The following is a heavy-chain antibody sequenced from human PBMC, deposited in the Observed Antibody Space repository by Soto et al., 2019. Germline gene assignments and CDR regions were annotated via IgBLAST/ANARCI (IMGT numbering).Heavy chain of an antibody. CDR2: INPNGGVT. D-gene: IGHD5-12*01. CDR3: ARESGGATATLDYYYFYMDV. V-gene: IGHV1-2*04. Sequence: QVQLVQSGAEVKKPGASVTVSCRSSGDTFNDYYIHWVRQAPGQGLEWMGWINPNGGVTKHAQKFQGWVTLTRDKSIRTVYMQLSRLRSDDTAFYYCARESGGATATLDYYYFYMDVWGTGTTVTVSS. CDR1: GDTFNDYY. J-gene: IGHJ6*03.